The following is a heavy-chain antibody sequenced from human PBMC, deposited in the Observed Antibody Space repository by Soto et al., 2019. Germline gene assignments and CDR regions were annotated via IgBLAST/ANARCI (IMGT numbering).Heavy chain of an antibody. CDR3: AKDKVQFLLAAPFDS. D-gene: IGHD3-3*01. CDR1: GFTFSSYG. J-gene: IGHJ4*02. Sequence: QVQLVESGGGVVQPGGSLRLSCAASGFTFSSYGMHWVRQAPGKGLAWVAVIAYDGRNKYYADSVMGRFTISRDNSKNTLYLQMTNRRAEHTAVYYCAKDKVQFLLAAPFDSWGQGTLVTVSS. V-gene: IGHV3-30*18. CDR2: IAYDGRNK.